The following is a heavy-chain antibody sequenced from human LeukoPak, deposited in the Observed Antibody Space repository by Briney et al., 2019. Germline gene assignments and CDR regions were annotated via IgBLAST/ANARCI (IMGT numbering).Heavy chain of an antibody. J-gene: IGHJ3*02. CDR2: ISSSSSTI. D-gene: IGHD3-10*01. CDR3: ASLIGDPNDAFDI. Sequence: PGGSLRLSCAASGFTFSSYSMNWVRQAPGKGLEWVSYISSSSSTIYYADSVKGRFTISRDNAKNSLYLQMNSLRAEDTAVYYCASLIGDPNDAFDIWGQGTMVTVSS. V-gene: IGHV3-48*01. CDR1: GFTFSSYS.